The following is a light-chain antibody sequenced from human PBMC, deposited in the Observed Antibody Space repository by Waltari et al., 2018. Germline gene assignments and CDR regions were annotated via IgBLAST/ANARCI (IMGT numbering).Light chain of an antibody. Sequence: QSVLTQPPSVSGAPGQRVTISCTGSGSNIGAGYDVHWYQQRPGEAPKLLIYGAITRPSGVPARFSGSQSGTSASLAIRGLQAEDEADYYCQSYDPSLSVVFGGGTKLTVV. J-gene: IGLJ2*01. CDR3: QSYDPSLSVV. CDR1: GSNIGAGYD. V-gene: IGLV1-40*01. CDR2: GAI.